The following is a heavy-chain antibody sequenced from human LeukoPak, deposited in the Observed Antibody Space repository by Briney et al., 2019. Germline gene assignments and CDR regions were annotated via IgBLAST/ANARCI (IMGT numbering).Heavy chain of an antibody. CDR1: GYSISSGRY. D-gene: IGHD2-2*01. V-gene: IGHV4-38-2*01. J-gene: IGHJ4*02. Sequence: SETLSLTCAVCGYSISSGRYWGWIRQPPGKGLEWIGSVFHSGSTYYNPSLKSRVTISVDTSKNQFSLNLRSVTAADTAVYYCARSLSTAGIDYWGQGTLVTVSS. CDR3: ARSLSTAGIDY. CDR2: VFHSGST.